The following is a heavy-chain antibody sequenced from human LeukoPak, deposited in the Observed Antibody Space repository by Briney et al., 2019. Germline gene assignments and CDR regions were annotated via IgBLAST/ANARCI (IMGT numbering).Heavy chain of an antibody. D-gene: IGHD6-13*01. CDR1: GYTFTSYA. CDR2: ISGYNGNT. V-gene: IGHV1-18*01. CDR3: ATDAYSTPLYYFDY. Sequence: ASVKVSCKASGYTFTSYAISWVRQAPGQGLEWMGWISGYNGNTKYAQKVQGRVTMTRDTSISTAYMELSRLRSDDTAVYYCATDAYSTPLYYFDYWGQGTLVTVSS. J-gene: IGHJ4*02.